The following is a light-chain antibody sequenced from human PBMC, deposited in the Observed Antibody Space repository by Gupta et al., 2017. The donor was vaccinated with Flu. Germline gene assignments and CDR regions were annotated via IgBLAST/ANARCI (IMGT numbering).Light chain of an antibody. J-gene: IGKJ2*04. Sequence: DIQMTQSPSSLSASVGDRVTITCRASQSISSYLNWYQQKPGKAPKLLIYAASSLQSGVSSRFSGSGSGTDFTLTISSRQPEDFATYYCQQSYSTPPGSFGQGTKMEIK. CDR3: QQSYSTPPGS. CDR2: AAS. V-gene: IGKV1-39*01. CDR1: QSISSY.